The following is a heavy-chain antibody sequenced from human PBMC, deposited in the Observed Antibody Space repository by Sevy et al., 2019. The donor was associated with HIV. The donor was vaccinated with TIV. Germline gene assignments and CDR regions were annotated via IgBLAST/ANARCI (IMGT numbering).Heavy chain of an antibody. Sequence: ASVKVSCKASGYTFTSYDINWVRQATGQGFEWMGWMNPNSGNTGYAQKFQGRVTMTRNTSISTAYMELSSLRSEDTAVYYCARETGNLYYYYGMDVWGQGTTVTVSS. V-gene: IGHV1-8*01. J-gene: IGHJ6*02. CDR1: GYTFTSYD. CDR3: ARETGNLYYYYGMDV. D-gene: IGHD1-1*01. CDR2: MNPNSGNT.